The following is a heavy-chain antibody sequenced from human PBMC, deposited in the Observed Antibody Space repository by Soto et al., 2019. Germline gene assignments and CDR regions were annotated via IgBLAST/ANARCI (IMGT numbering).Heavy chain of an antibody. CDR1: GGTFNTYS. D-gene: IGHD2-15*01. CDR2: IIPIVGIA. J-gene: IGHJ3*02. Sequence: QVQLVQSGAEVKKPGSSVKVSCQAAGGTFNTYSINWVRQAPGQGLEWMGRIIPIVGIAKYAQKFQGRVAITADKSTSTVYMMEVNSLSPEDTAMYYCARAMVVGATGAFDIWGQGTMVTVSS. CDR3: ARAMVVGATGAFDI. V-gene: IGHV1-69*02.